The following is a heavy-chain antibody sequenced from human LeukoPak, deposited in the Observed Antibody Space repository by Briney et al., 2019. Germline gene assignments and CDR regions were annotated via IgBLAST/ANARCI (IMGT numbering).Heavy chain of an antibody. CDR1: GYTFTSYD. CDR2: MNPNSGNT. J-gene: IGHJ6*03. D-gene: IGHD1-14*01. CDR3: ARGLTEYYYYHYMDV. V-gene: IGHV1-8*03. Sequence: ASVKVSCKASGYTFTSYDINWVRQATGQGLEWMGWMNPNSGNTGYAQKFQGRVTITRNTSISTAYMELSSLRSEDTAVYYCARGLTEYYYYHYMDVWGKGTTVTVSS.